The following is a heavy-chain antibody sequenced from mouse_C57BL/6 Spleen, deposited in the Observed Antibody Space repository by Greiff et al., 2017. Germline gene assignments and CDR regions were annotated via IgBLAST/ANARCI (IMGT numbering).Heavy chain of an antibody. V-gene: IGHV14-4*01. J-gene: IGHJ4*01. CDR1: GFNIKDDY. CDR3: TTALVRRGAMDY. Sequence: VQLQQSGAELVRPGASVKLSCTASGFNIKDDYMHWVKQRPEQGLEWIGWIDPENGATEYASKFQGKATITADTSSNTAYLQLSSLTSEDTAVYYCTTALVRRGAMDYWGQGTSVTVSS. D-gene: IGHD2-14*01. CDR2: IDPENGAT.